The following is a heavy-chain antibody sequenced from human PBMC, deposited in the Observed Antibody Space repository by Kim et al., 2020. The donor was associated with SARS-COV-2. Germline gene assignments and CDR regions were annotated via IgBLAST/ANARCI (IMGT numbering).Heavy chain of an antibody. J-gene: IGHJ4*02. CDR3: ARLYGDYYFDY. Sequence: SETLSLTCTVSGGSISSSSYYWGWIRQPPGKGLEWIGSIYYSGSTYYNPSLKSRVTISVDTSKNQFSLKLSSVTAADTAVYYCARLYGDYYFDYWGQGTLVTGSS. CDR1: GGSISSSSYY. V-gene: IGHV4-39*01. CDR2: IYYSGST. D-gene: IGHD4-17*01.